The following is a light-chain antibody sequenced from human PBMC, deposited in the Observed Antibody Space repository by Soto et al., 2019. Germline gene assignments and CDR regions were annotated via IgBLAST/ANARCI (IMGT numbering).Light chain of an antibody. V-gene: IGLV2-14*01. CDR2: DVS. CDR3: SSYTSSITPLV. CDR1: ISDVGGYNY. Sequence: QSVLTQPSSVSGSHGQPITISCTGTISDVGGYNYVSWYQQHPGKAPKLMIYDVSNRPSGVSNRCSGSKSGNQDSLTISGLQAEDEGDYYCSSYTSSITPLVFFGGIKQNVL. J-gene: IGLJ2*01.